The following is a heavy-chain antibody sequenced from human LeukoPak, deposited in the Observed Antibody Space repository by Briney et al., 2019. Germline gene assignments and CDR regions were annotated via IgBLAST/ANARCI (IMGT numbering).Heavy chain of an antibody. J-gene: IGHJ4*02. Sequence: GGSLRLSCAASGFTFSSYAMHWVRQAPGKGLEWVAVISYDGSNKYYADSVKGRFTISRDNSKNTLYLQMNSLRAEDTAVYYCARDLNYGGNNGLDYWGQETLVTVSS. D-gene: IGHD4-23*01. CDR3: ARDLNYGGNNGLDY. CDR2: ISYDGSNK. CDR1: GFTFSSYA. V-gene: IGHV3-30*01.